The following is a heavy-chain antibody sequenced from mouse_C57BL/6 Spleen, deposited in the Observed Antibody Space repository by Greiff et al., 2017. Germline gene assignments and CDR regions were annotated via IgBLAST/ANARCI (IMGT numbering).Heavy chain of an antibody. CDR1: GYTFTSYW. Sequence: QVQLKQPGAELVKPGASVKLSCKASGYTFTSYWMQWVKQRPGQGLEWIGEIDPSDSYTNYNQKFKGKATLTVDTSSSTAYMQLSSLTSEDSAVYYCARGAGEIYPDYWGQGTTLTVSS. CDR3: ARGAGEIYPDY. D-gene: IGHD2-1*01. V-gene: IGHV1-50*01. J-gene: IGHJ2*01. CDR2: IDPSDSYT.